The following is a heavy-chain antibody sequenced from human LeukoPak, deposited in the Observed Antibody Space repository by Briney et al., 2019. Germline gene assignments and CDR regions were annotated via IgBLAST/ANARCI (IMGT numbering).Heavy chain of an antibody. CDR3: GMSGDRVPLQDDVFDV. CDR2: IYSGDSGP. V-gene: IGHV5-51*01. Sequence: GESLKISCQVSGYSFTSYCIGWVRQMPGQGLEWMGIIYSGDSGPTYSPSFQGQVTISVDKSINTAYLQWSSLQASDTAMYYCGMSGDRVPLQDDVFDVWGQGTMVTVST. D-gene: IGHD1-26*01. CDR1: GYSFTSYC. J-gene: IGHJ3*01.